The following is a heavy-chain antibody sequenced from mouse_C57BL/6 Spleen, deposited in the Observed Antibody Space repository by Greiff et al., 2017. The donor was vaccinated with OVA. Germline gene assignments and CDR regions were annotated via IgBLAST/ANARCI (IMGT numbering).Heavy chain of an antibody. CDR1: GYAFSSSW. CDR2: IYPGDGDT. D-gene: IGHD1-1*01. Sequence: VQLQQSGPELVKPGASVKISCKASGYAFSSSWMNWVTQRPGKGLEWIGRIYPGDGDTNYNGKFKGKATLTADKSSSTAYMQLSSLKSEDTAVYFCAMGYYGSSDAMDYGGQGTSVTVSS. CDR3: AMGYYGSSDAMDY. V-gene: IGHV1-82*01. J-gene: IGHJ4*01.